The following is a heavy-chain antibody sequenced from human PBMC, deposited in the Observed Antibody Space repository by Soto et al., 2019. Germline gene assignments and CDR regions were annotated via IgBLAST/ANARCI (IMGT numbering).Heavy chain of an antibody. CDR1: GGSFSGYY. Sequence: SETLSLTCAVYGGSFSGYYWSWIRQPPGKGLEWIGEINHSGSTNYNPSLKSRVTISVDTSKNQFSLKLSSVTAADTAVYYCARSYRHYFDYWGQGTLVTVSS. CDR2: INHSGST. J-gene: IGHJ4*02. D-gene: IGHD4-4*01. CDR3: ARSYRHYFDY. V-gene: IGHV4-34*01.